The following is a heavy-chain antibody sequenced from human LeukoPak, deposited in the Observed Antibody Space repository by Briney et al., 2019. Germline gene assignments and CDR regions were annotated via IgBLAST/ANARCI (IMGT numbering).Heavy chain of an antibody. J-gene: IGHJ5*02. D-gene: IGHD2-2*01. Sequence: ASVKVSCKASGYTFTGYYMHWVRQAPGQGLEWMGWINPNSGGTNYAQKFQGRVTMTRDTSISTASMELSRLRSDDTAVYYCARDDSRGVVPAAPNWFDPWGQGTLVTVSS. CDR1: GYTFTGYY. CDR2: INPNSGGT. V-gene: IGHV1-2*02. CDR3: ARDDSRGVVPAAPNWFDP.